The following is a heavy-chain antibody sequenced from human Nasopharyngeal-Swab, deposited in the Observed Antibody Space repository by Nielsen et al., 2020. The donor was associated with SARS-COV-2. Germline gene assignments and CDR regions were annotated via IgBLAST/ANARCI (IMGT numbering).Heavy chain of an antibody. V-gene: IGHV4-59*13. CDR3: ARAYDYVWGSYRYKLDAFDI. D-gene: IGHD3-16*02. J-gene: IGHJ3*02. CDR2: IYYSGST. Sequence: SETLSLTCTVSGGSISSYYRSWIRQPPGKGLEWIGYIYYSGSTNYNPSLKSRVTISVDTSKNQFSLKLSSVTAADTAVYYCARAYDYVWGSYRYKLDAFDIWGQGTMVTVSS. CDR1: GGSISSYY.